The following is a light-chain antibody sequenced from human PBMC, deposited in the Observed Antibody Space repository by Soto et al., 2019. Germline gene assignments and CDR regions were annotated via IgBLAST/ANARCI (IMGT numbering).Light chain of an antibody. CDR1: QSVSSN. V-gene: IGKV3-15*01. CDR2: GAS. J-gene: IGKJ1*01. CDR3: QHYGSSPLT. Sequence: EIVMTHSLATLSVSPCERATLSSRASQSVSSNLAWYQQKPGQAPRLLIYGASTRATGIPARFSGSGSGTDFTLTISRLEPEDFAVYYCQHYGSSPLTFGQGTKVDIK.